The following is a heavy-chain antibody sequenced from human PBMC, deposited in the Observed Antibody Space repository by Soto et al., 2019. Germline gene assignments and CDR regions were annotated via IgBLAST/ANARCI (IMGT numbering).Heavy chain of an antibody. J-gene: IGHJ6*02. CDR3: ARELMVYAIPEEYYGMDV. D-gene: IGHD2-8*01. V-gene: IGHV3-23*01. CDR1: GFTFHNYA. Sequence: GGSLRLSCAASGFTFHNYAMSWVRQAPGKGLEWVSAISGSGGSTYYADSVKGRFTISRDNSKNTLYLQMNSLRAEDTAVYYCARELMVYAIPEEYYGMDVWGQGTTVTVSS. CDR2: ISGSGGST.